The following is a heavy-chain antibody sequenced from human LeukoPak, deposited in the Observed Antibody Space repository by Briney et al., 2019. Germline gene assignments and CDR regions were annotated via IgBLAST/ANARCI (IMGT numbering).Heavy chain of an antibody. V-gene: IGHV4-34*01. Sequence: SETLSLTCAVYGGSFSGYYWSWIRQPPGKGLEWIGEINHSGSTNYNPSLKSRVTISVDTSKNQFSLKLSSVTAADTAVYYCARGGRWYVVLWYFDLWGRGTLVTVS. CDR2: INHSGST. J-gene: IGHJ2*01. CDR1: GGSFSGYY. CDR3: ARGGRWYVVLWYFDL. D-gene: IGHD4-23*01.